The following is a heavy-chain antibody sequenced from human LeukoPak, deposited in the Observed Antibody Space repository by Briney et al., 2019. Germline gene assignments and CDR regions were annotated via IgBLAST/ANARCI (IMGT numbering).Heavy chain of an antibody. D-gene: IGHD3-22*01. CDR2: ISAYNGNT. CDR3: ARGSITMIVVVRGYFDY. V-gene: IGHV1-18*01. CDR1: GYTFTSYG. Sequence: ASVKVSCKASGYTFTSYGISWVRQAPGQGLEWMGWISAYNGNTNYAQKLQGRVTMTTDTSTSTAYMELRSLRSDDTAVYYCARGSITMIVVVRGYFDYWGQGTLVTVSS. J-gene: IGHJ4*02.